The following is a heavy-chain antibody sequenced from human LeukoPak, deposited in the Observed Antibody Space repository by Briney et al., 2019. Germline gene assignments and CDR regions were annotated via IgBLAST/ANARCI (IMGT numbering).Heavy chain of an antibody. J-gene: IGHJ4*02. Sequence: SETLSLTCTVSGGSISSYYWSWIRQPSGKGLEWIGYIYYSGSTNYNPSLKSRVTISVDTSKNQFSLKLSSVTAADTAVYYCASTAYCGGDCYPDIFDYWGQGTLVTVSS. CDR1: GGSISSYY. CDR2: IYYSGST. CDR3: ASTAYCGGDCYPDIFDY. V-gene: IGHV4-59*08. D-gene: IGHD2-21*02.